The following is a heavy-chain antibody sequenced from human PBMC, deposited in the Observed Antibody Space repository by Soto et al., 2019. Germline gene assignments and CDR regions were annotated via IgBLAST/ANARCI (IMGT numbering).Heavy chain of an antibody. CDR1: GGSMSSGGYS. CDR2: INHSGST. CDR3: ARGDYGDIRGFDY. V-gene: IGHV4-34*01. J-gene: IGHJ4*02. Sequence: PSESLSLTCAVSGGSMSSGGYSLSWIRQPPGKGLEWIGEINHSGSTNYNPSLKSRVTISVDTSKNQFSLKLSSVTAADTAVYYCARGDYGDIRGFDYWGQGTLVTVSS. D-gene: IGHD4-17*01.